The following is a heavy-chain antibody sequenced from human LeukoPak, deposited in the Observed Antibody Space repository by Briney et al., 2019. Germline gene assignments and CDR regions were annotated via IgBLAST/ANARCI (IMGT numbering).Heavy chain of an antibody. CDR3: ARVGLGFWSGYSSFDY. CDR1: GDSVSSNSAA. CDR2: TYYRSKWYN. J-gene: IGHJ4*02. V-gene: IGHV6-1*01. Sequence: SQTLSLTCAISGDSVSSNSAAWNWIRQSPSRGLEWLGRTYYRSKWYNDYAVSVKSRITINPDTSKNQFSLQLNSVTPEDTAVYYCARVGLGFWSGYSSFDYWGQGTLVTVSS. D-gene: IGHD3-3*01.